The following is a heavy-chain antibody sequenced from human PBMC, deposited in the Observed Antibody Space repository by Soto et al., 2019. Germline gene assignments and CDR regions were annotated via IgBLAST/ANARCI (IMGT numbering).Heavy chain of an antibody. D-gene: IGHD6-19*01. CDR1: GFPFNNAW. CDR3: AKATYSSGWRYYFDF. J-gene: IGHJ4*02. Sequence: PGGSLRLSCAASGFPFNNAWLNWVRQAPGKGLEWVSAISGSSDHTFYADSVKGRFTISRDNSKSTLYLQVNSLRAEDTAVYYCAKATYSSGWRYYFDFWGQGTQVTVSS. CDR2: ISGSSDHT. V-gene: IGHV3-23*01.